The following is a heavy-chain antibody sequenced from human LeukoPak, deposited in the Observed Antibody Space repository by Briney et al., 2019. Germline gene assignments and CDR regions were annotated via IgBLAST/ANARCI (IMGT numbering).Heavy chain of an antibody. D-gene: IGHD6-13*01. CDR3: ARDLLRIAAAGKGGFDY. Sequence: ESGGSLRLSCATSGFTFSSYSMNWVRQAPGKGLEWVSYISSSSSTIYYADSVKGRFTISRDNAKNSLYLQMNSLRAEDTAVYYCARDLLRIAAAGKGGFDYWGQGTLVTVSS. CDR1: GFTFSSYS. V-gene: IGHV3-48*01. CDR2: ISSSSSTI. J-gene: IGHJ4*02.